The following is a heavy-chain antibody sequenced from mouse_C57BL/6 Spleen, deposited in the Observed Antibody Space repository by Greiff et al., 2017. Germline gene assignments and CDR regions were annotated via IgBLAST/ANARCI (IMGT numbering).Heavy chain of an antibody. CDR1: GYTFTSYW. CDR3: ARLGGIYYGNYENAMDY. CDR2: IHPNSGST. J-gene: IGHJ4*01. V-gene: IGHV1-64*01. D-gene: IGHD2-1*01. Sequence: QVQLQQPGAELVKPGASVKLSCKASGYTFTSYWMHWVKQRPGQGLEWIGMIHPNSGSTNYNEKFKSKATLTVDKSSSTAYMQLSSLTSEDSAVYYCARLGGIYYGNYENAMDYGGQGTSVTVAS.